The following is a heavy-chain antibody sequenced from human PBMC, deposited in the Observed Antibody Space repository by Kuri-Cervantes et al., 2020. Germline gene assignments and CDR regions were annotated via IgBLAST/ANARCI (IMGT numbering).Heavy chain of an antibody. V-gene: IGHV3-48*02. Sequence: GGSLRLSCAASGFSFSTYGMSWVRQAPGKGLEWISYIGSSGSLIYYEDSVKGRVTISRDNAGNSLYLQMNSLRDEDTAVYYCARGRRRSGEAEYNWFDPWGQGTLGTVSS. J-gene: IGHJ5*02. CDR1: GFSFSTYG. D-gene: IGHD3-3*01. CDR3: ARGRRRSGEAEYNWFDP. CDR2: IGSSGSLI.